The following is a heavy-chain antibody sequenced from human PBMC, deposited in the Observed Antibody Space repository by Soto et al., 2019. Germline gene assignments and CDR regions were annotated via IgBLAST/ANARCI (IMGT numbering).Heavy chain of an antibody. D-gene: IGHD3-22*01. Sequence: ASVKVSCKASGYTFTGYYMHWVRQAPGQGLEWMVWINPNSGGTNYAQKFQGRVTMTRDTSISTAYMELSRLRSDDTAVYYCARGVTYYYDSSGYGGSNWFDPWGQGTLVTVSS. CDR2: INPNSGGT. CDR3: ARGVTYYYDSSGYGGSNWFDP. J-gene: IGHJ5*02. CDR1: GYTFTGYY. V-gene: IGHV1-2*02.